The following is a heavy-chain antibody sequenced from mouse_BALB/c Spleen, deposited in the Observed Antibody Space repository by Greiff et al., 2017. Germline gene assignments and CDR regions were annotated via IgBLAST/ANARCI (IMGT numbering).Heavy chain of an antibody. CDR3: ARLVANSSYYYAMDY. D-gene: IGHD1-1*01. Sequence: EVQGVESGPGLVKPSQSLSLTCTVTGYSITSDYAWNWIRQFPGNKLEWMGYISYSGSTSYNPSLKSRIPITRDTSKNQFFLQLNSVTTEDTATYYCARLVANSSYYYAMDYWGQGTSVTVSS. J-gene: IGHJ4*01. CDR2: ISYSGST. V-gene: IGHV3-2*02. CDR1: GYSITSDYA.